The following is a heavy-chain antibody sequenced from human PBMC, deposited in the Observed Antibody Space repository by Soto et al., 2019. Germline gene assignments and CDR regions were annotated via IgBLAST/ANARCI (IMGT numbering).Heavy chain of an antibody. Sequence: PGGSLRLSCAASGFIFTTYGMTWVRQAPGKGLEWVSAITGSGGTTYCADSVRGRFTISRDNSKNTLYLQMNSLRAEDTAVYYCARAASVGIVATMSTAGGDYWGQGTLVTVSS. CDR2: ITGSGGTT. CDR3: ARAASVGIVATMSTAGGDY. V-gene: IGHV3-23*01. CDR1: GFIFTTYG. D-gene: IGHD5-12*01. J-gene: IGHJ4*02.